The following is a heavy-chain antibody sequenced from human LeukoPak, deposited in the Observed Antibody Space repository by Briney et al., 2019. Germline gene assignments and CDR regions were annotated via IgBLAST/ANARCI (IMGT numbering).Heavy chain of an antibody. CDR2: IYPGDSDT. J-gene: IGHJ3*02. D-gene: IGHD6-6*01. CDR1: GYSFTSYW. V-gene: IGHV5-51*01. CDR3: ARRKVKDRLADAFDI. Sequence: GESLKISCKGSGYSFTSYWIGWVRQMPGKGLEWMGIIYPGDSDTRYSPSFQGQVTISADKSISTAYLQWSSLKASDTAMYYCARRKVKDRLADAFDIWGQGTMVTVSS.